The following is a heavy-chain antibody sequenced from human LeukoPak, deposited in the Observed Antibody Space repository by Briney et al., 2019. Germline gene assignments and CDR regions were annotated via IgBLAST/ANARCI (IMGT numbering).Heavy chain of an antibody. CDR2: ISAYNGNT. CDR3: ARDSRVYGSGSYYKWSWFDP. CDR1: GYTFTSYG. V-gene: IGHV1-18*01. J-gene: IGHJ5*02. D-gene: IGHD3-10*01. Sequence: ASVTVSCKASGYTFTSYGISWVRQAPGQGLEWMGWISAYNGNTNYAQKLQGRVTMTTDTSTSTAYMELRSLRSDDTAVYYCARDSRVYGSGSYYKWSWFDPWGQGTLVTVSS.